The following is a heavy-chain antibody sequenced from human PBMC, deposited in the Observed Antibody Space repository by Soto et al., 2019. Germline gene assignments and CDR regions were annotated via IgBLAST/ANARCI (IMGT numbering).Heavy chain of an antibody. J-gene: IGHJ5*02. CDR2: ISGSGGST. D-gene: IGHD2-2*01. CDR1: GFTFSSYA. CDR3: AKANYCSSTSCRSGWFDP. Sequence: GGSLRLSCAASGFTFSSYAMSWVRQAPGKGLEWVSAISGSGGSTYYADSVKGRFTISRDNSKNTLYLQMNSLRAEDTAVYYCAKANYCSSTSCRSGWFDPWGQGTLVTVSS. V-gene: IGHV3-23*01.